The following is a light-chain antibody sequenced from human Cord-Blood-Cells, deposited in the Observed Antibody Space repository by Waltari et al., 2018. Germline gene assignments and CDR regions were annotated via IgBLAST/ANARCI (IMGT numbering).Light chain of an antibody. Sequence: QSVLTQPPSASGTPGQRVTIPCSGSRSNIGSNTVTWYQQLPGTAPKLLIYSNNQRPSGVPDRFSGSKSGTSASLAISGLQSEDKADYYCAAWDDSLNGWVFGGGTKLTVL. V-gene: IGLV1-44*01. CDR3: AAWDDSLNGWV. CDR2: SNN. CDR1: RSNIGSNT. J-gene: IGLJ3*02.